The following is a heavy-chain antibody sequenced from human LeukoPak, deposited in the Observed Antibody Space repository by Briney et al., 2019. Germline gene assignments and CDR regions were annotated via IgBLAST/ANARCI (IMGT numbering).Heavy chain of an antibody. CDR3: ARTRGRDVWGSYRSPYYFDY. CDR1: GGSFSGYY. D-gene: IGHD3-16*02. Sequence: PSETLSLTSAVYGGSFSGYYWSWIRQPPGKGLEWIGEINHSGSTNYNPSIKSRVTISVDTSKNQFSLKLSSVTAADTAVYYCARTRGRDVWGSYRSPYYFDYWGQGTLVTVSS. CDR2: INHSGST. J-gene: IGHJ4*02. V-gene: IGHV4-34*01.